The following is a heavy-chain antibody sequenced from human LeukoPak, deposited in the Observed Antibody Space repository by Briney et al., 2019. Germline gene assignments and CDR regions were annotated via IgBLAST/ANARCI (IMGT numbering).Heavy chain of an antibody. V-gene: IGHV4-59*08. J-gene: IGHJ4*02. CDR1: GGSISSYY. Sequence: SETLSLTCTVSGGSISSYYWSWIRQPPGKGLEWIGYIYYSGSTNYNPSLKSRVTISVDTSKNQFSLKLSSVTAADTAVYYCARLYRDYHKYWMDYWGQGTLVTVSS. CDR3: ARLYRDYHKYWMDY. D-gene: IGHD2-8*02. CDR2: IYYSGST.